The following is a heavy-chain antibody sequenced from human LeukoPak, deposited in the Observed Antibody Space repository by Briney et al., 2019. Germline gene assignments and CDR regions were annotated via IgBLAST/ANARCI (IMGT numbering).Heavy chain of an antibody. CDR3: ARGHDLSYCSSTSCLYYYYYYGMDV. V-gene: IGHV3-33*08. D-gene: IGHD2-2*01. CDR2: IWYDGSNK. CDR1: GFTFSSYG. Sequence: PGGSLRLSCAASGFTFSSYGMHWVRQAPGKGLEWVAVIWYDGSNKYCADSVKGRFTISRDNSKNTLYLQMNSLRAEDTAVYYCARGHDLSYCSSTSCLYYYYYYGMDVWGQGTTVTVSS. J-gene: IGHJ6*02.